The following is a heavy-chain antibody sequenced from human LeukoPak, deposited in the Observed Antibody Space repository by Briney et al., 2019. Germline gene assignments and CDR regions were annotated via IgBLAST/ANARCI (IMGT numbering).Heavy chain of an antibody. CDR3: ARVQGGGYRTADY. J-gene: IGHJ4*02. CDR1: GFTFKSHS. V-gene: IGHV3-21*01. Sequence: PGGSLRLSCVASGFTFKSHSMNWVRQAPGKGLEWVSSINSQSNYIFYSDSVKGRFTISRDNAKNSLYLQMNSLGGEDTAMYYCARVQGGGYRTADYWGQGTLVTVSS. D-gene: IGHD6-19*01. CDR2: INSQSNYI.